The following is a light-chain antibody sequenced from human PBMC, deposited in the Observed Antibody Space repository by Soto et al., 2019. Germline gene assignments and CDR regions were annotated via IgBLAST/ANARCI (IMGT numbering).Light chain of an antibody. CDR2: DND. V-gene: IGLV1-51*01. CDR3: GTWDDRLDGNYV. J-gene: IGLJ1*01. Sequence: SWYQHLPGTAPKLGVYDNDSRPSGIPCRFPGSKSGTSATLVITGLQTGDEADYYCGTWDDRLDGNYVFGTGTKVTVL.